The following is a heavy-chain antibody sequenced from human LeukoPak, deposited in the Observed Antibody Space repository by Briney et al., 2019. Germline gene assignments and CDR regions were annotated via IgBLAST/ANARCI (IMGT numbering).Heavy chain of an antibody. D-gene: IGHD6-19*01. CDR2: IYTSGST. J-gene: IGHJ4*02. V-gene: IGHV4-4*07. Sequence: SETLSLTCTVSGGSISGYYWNWIRQPAGKGLEWIGRIYTSGSTKYNPSLKSRVSMSVDTSKNQFSLKLSSVTAADTAVYYCARQNAQYSSGWYDYWGQGTLVTVSS. CDR1: GGSISGYY. CDR3: ARQNAQYSSGWYDY.